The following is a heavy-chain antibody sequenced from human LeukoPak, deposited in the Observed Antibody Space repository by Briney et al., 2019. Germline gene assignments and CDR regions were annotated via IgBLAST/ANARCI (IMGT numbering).Heavy chain of an antibody. Sequence: ASVKVSCKASGGTFSSYAISWVRQAPGQGLEWMGGIIPIFGTANYAQKFQGRVTITADKSTSTAYMELSSLRSEDTAVYYCAGVKSYYYDTSDKDAFDIWGQGTMVTVSS. J-gene: IGHJ3*02. D-gene: IGHD3-22*01. CDR2: IIPIFGTA. CDR3: AGVKSYYYDTSDKDAFDI. V-gene: IGHV1-69*06. CDR1: GGTFSSYA.